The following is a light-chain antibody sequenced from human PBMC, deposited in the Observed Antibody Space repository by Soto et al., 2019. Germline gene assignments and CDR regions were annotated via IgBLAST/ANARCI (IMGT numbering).Light chain of an antibody. CDR2: GAS. Sequence: LILTQSPGTLSLSPGERATLSCRASESVRNNSLAWYQQHPGQAPRLLIFGASSRATGIPDRFTGTGSGADFSLTISRLEPDDSAVYFCHHYGYGADTFGQGTKLDIK. CDR3: HHYGYGADT. J-gene: IGKJ2*01. CDR1: ESVRNNS. V-gene: IGKV3-20*01.